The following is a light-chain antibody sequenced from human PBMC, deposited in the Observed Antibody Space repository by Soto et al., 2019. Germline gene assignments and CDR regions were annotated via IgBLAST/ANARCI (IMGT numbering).Light chain of an antibody. Sequence: EIVLTQSPGTMSLSPGERATLSCRASQSVSSSYLAWYQQKPGQAPRLLIYGASSRATSIPDRFSGSGSGTDFTLTISRLEPEDLAVYYCQQYGSSQTFGQGTKVEIK. J-gene: IGKJ1*01. V-gene: IGKV3-20*01. CDR1: QSVSSSY. CDR2: GAS. CDR3: QQYGSSQT.